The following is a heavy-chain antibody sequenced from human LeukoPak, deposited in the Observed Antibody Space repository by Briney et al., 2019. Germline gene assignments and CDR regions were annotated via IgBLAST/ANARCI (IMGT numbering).Heavy chain of an antibody. Sequence: SETLSLTCTVSGGSISTYYWSWIRQPPGKGLEWIGYIYYSGSTSYNPSLKSRVTISVDTSKNQFSLKLSSVTAADTAVYYCARGGYCTNGVCYRPHFFYYYMDVWGKGTTVTVSS. V-gene: IGHV4-59*12. CDR2: IYYSGST. J-gene: IGHJ6*03. CDR3: ARGGYCTNGVCYRPHFFYYYMDV. CDR1: GGSISTYY. D-gene: IGHD2-8*01.